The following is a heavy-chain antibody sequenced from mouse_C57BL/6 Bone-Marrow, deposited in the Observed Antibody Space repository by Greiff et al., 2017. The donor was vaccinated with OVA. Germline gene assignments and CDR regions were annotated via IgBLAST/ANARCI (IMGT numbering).Heavy chain of an antibody. J-gene: IGHJ2*01. CDR1: GFTFSSYG. D-gene: IGHD1-1*01. V-gene: IGHV5-6*02. CDR2: ISSGGSYT. CDR3: ARRGGSSPFDY. Sequence: DVMLVESGGDLVKPGGSLKLSCAASGFTFSSYGMSWVRQTPDKRLEWVATISSGGSYTYYPDSVKGRFTISRDNAKNTLYLQMSSLKSEDTAMYYCARRGGSSPFDYWGQGTTLTVSS.